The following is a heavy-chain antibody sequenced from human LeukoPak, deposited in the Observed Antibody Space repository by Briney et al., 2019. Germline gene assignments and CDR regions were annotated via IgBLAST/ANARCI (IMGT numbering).Heavy chain of an antibody. V-gene: IGHV1-18*01. CDR1: GYTFTSYG. J-gene: IGHJ6*02. Sequence: ASVKVSCKASGYTFTSYGISWVRQAPGQGLEWMGWISAYNGNTNYAQKRQGRVTMTTDTSTSTAYMELRSLRSDDTAVYYCARDAYLNDFWGGYRPNYYYGMDVWGQGTTVTVSS. D-gene: IGHD3-3*01. CDR2: ISAYNGNT. CDR3: ARDAYLNDFWGGYRPNYYYGMDV.